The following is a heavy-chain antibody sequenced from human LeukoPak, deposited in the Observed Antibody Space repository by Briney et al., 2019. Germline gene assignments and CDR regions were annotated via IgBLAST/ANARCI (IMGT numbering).Heavy chain of an antibody. D-gene: IGHD2-2*01. Sequence: GSLRLSCAASGFTFSSYSMNWVRQAPGKGLEWIGEINHSGSTNYNPSLKSRVTISVDTSKNQFSLKLSSVTAADTAVYYCARGQGVVPAAITWSKNRGTTLAFDIWGQGTMVTVSS. V-gene: IGHV4-34*01. J-gene: IGHJ3*02. CDR3: ARGQGVVPAAITWSKNRGTTLAFDI. CDR1: GFTFSSYS. CDR2: INHSGST.